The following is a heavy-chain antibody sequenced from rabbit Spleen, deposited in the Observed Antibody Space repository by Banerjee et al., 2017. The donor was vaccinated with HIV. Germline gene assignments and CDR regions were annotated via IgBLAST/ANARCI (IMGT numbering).Heavy chain of an antibody. J-gene: IGHJ3*01. CDR2: IYVGGSGNT. CDR3: ARSYVGYAGYSSTRYTRSDL. Sequence: QEQLEESGGDLVKPEGSLTLTCTASGFDFSTSHWICWVRQAPGKGLEWITCIYVGGSGNTYYASWAKGRFTTSKASSTTVTLQMTSLTAADTATYFCARSYVGYAGYSSTRYTRSDLWGPGTLVTVS. CDR1: GFDFSTSHW. D-gene: IGHD7-1*01. V-gene: IGHV1S45*01.